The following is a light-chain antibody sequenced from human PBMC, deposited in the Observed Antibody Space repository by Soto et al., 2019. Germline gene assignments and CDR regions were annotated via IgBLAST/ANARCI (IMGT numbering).Light chain of an antibody. V-gene: IGKV1-33*01. Sequence: DIQMTQSPSSLSASVVDRFTITFHASQNINNYLNWYQQKPGRAPKLLIYDASNLEAGVPSRFRGSGSGTDFTLTISSLEPEDFAIYYCHQRINWPTTFGQGTRLEIK. CDR1: QNINNY. CDR3: HQRINWPTT. J-gene: IGKJ5*01. CDR2: DAS.